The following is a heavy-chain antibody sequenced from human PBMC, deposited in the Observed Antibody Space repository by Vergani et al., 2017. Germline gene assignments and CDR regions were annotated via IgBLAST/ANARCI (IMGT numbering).Heavy chain of an antibody. J-gene: IGHJ6*02. V-gene: IGHV3-30*18. D-gene: IGHD3-10*01. CDR1: GFTFSSYG. Sequence: QVQLVESGGGVVQPGRSLRLSCAASGFTFSSYGMHWVRQAPGKGLEWVAVISYDGSNKYYADSVQGRFTISRDNSKNTLYLQMNSLRAEDTAVYYCAKERDKVRGVIQDYYYGMDVWGQGTTVTVSS. CDR2: ISYDGSNK. CDR3: AKERDKVRGVIQDYYYGMDV.